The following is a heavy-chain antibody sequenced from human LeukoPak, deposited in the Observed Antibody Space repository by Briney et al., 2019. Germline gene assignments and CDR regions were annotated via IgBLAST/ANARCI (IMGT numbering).Heavy chain of an antibody. V-gene: IGHV3-30*04. CDR1: GFTFSSYA. J-gene: IGHJ4*02. Sequence: GGSLRLSCAASGFTFSSYAMHWVRQAPGKGLEWVAVISYDGSNKYYADSVKGRFTISRDNSKNTLYLQMNSLRAEDTAVYYCARLSSSRSFDYWGQGTLVTVSS. CDR3: ARLSSSRSFDY. CDR2: ISYDGSNK. D-gene: IGHD6-13*01.